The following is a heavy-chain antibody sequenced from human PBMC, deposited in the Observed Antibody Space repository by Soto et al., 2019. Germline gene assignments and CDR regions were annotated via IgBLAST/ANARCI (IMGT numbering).Heavy chain of an antibody. Sequence: PGGSLRLSCSASGFTFSSYAMSWVRQPPGKGLEWVSTIFGSDRDTYYADSVRGRFSISRDNSKGTLYLQMNSLRVEDTAVYYCAKRADMPARRDFDYWGQGTLVTVSS. CDR2: IFGSDRDT. CDR3: AKRADMPARRDFDY. J-gene: IGHJ4*02. D-gene: IGHD6-6*01. V-gene: IGHV3-23*01. CDR1: GFTFSSYA.